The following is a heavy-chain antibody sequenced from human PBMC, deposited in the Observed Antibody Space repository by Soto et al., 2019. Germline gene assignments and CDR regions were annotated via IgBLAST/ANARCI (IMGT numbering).Heavy chain of an antibody. CDR1: GGSISSYY. J-gene: IGHJ5*02. Sequence: SETLSLTCTVSGGSISSYYWSWIRQPPGKGLEWIGYIYYSGSTNYNPSLKSRVTISVDTSKNQFSLKLSSVTAADTAVYYCARMPRSSYCSGGSCYSRAWFDPWGQGTLVTVSS. CDR3: ARMPRSSYCSGGSCYSRAWFDP. CDR2: IYYSGST. V-gene: IGHV4-59*01. D-gene: IGHD2-15*01.